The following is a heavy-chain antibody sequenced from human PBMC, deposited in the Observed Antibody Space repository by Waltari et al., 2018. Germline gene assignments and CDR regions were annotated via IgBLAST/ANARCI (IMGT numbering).Heavy chain of an antibody. CDR1: GYTLTELS. CDR3: ATAPYCSGGSCCLTHADY. D-gene: IGHD2-15*01. Sequence: QVQLVQSGAEVKKPGASVKVSCKVSGYTLTELSMHWVRQAPGKGLEGMGGFEPEYGVAVEAQRCKGRVTMTEDTATDTAYMERSSLRSEDTAVYYCATAPYCSGGSCCLTHADYWGQGTLVTVSS. CDR2: FEPEYGVA. J-gene: IGHJ4*02. V-gene: IGHV1-24*01.